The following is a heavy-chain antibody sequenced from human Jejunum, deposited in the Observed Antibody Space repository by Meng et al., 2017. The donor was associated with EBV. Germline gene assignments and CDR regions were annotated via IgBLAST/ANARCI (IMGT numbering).Heavy chain of an antibody. J-gene: IGHJ4*02. CDR1: GGSVSDGNTY. CDR3: TRGEADGRGRFDK. Sequence: QVQLQESGPGLVKPSETLFLTCTVSGGSVSDGNTYCSWIRQPPGKGPELIGYIHYTGRTKYNPSIESRVTMSVDTSKNQFSLKVTSMTAADTAIYYCTRGEADGRGRFDKCGQGTLSNVSS. V-gene: IGHV4-61*01. D-gene: IGHD6-13*01. CDR2: IHYTGRT.